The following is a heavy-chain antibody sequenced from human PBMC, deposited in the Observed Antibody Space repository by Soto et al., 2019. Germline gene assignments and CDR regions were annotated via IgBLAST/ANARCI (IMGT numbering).Heavy chain of an antibody. CDR2: INPSGGST. CDR1: GYTFTSYY. Sequence: ASVKVSFKASGYTFTSYYMHWVRQAPGQGLEWMGIINPSGGSTSYAQKFQGRVTMTRDTSTSTVYMELSSLRSEDTAVYYCARDIGSSWYDNYYYGMDVWGQGTTVTVSS. CDR3: ARDIGSSWYDNYYYGMDV. V-gene: IGHV1-46*01. J-gene: IGHJ6*02. D-gene: IGHD6-13*01.